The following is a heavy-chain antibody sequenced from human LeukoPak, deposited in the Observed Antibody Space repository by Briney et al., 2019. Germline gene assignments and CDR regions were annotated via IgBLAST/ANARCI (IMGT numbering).Heavy chain of an antibody. CDR1: GFTVPDNY. J-gene: IGHJ4*02. CDR2: ISSSSSYI. CDR3: AREGVLELGEGSLDY. D-gene: IGHD1-26*01. V-gene: IGHV3-21*01. Sequence: GGSLRLSCAASGFTVPDNYMNWVRQAPGKGLEWVSSISSSSSYIYYADSVKGRFTISRDNAKNSLYLQMNSLRAEDTAVYYCAREGVLELGEGSLDYWGQGTLVTVSS.